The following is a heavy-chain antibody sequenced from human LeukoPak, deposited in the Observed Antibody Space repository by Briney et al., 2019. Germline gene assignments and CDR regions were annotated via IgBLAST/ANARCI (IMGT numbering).Heavy chain of an antibody. Sequence: GASVKVSCKASGYTFTGYYMHWVRQAPGQGLEWMGWINPNSGGTNYSQKFQGRVTMTRDTSISTAYMELSRLRSDDTAVYYCTKESHGYFYYAMDVWGQGTTVTVSS. J-gene: IGHJ6*02. CDR1: GYTFTGYY. CDR3: TKESHGYFYYAMDV. CDR2: INPNSGGT. V-gene: IGHV1-2*02.